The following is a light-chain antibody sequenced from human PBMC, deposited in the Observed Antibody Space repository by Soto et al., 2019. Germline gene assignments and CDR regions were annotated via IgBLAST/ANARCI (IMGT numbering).Light chain of an antibody. Sequence: QAVVTQPPSASGTPGQRVTISCSGSSSNIGSNAVTWYQQLPGTAPKLLIYNNNQRPSGVPDRFSGSKSGTSASLAISGLQSEDEADYYCAAWDDSLNGVFGGGTKVTVL. CDR2: NNN. J-gene: IGLJ3*02. CDR1: SSNIGSNA. V-gene: IGLV1-44*01. CDR3: AAWDDSLNGV.